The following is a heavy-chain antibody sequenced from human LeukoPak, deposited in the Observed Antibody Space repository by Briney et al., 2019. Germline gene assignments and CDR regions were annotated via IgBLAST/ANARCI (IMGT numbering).Heavy chain of an antibody. V-gene: IGHV3-30*18. Sequence: SGGSLRLSCAASGFTFSSYGMHWVRQAPGKGLEWVAVISYEGSNKYYADSVKGRFTISRDNSKNTLYLQMNSLRAEDTAVYYCAKDRRYFDWLYGMDVWGQGTTVTVSS. CDR1: GFTFSSYG. CDR2: ISYEGSNK. J-gene: IGHJ6*02. CDR3: AKDRRYFDWLYGMDV. D-gene: IGHD3-9*01.